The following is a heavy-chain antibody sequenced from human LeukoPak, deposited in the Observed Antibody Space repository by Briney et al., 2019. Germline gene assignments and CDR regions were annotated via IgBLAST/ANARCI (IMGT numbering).Heavy chain of an antibody. CDR2: ISGSGGST. D-gene: IGHD2-2*01. CDR3: AKWMGIVVVPAEFDY. Sequence: GGSLRLSCATSGFTFSNHAMSWVRQAPGKGLEWVSAISGSGGSTYYTDSLKGRFTISRDNSKSTLYLQMSSLRAEDTAIYYCAKWMGIVVVPAEFDYWGQGTLVTVSS. V-gene: IGHV3-23*01. CDR1: GFTFSNHA. J-gene: IGHJ4*02.